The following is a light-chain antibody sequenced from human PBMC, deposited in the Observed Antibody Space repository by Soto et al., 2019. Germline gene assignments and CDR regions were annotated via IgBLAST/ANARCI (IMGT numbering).Light chain of an antibody. CDR2: GAS. Sequence: DNVLTQSPGTLSLSPGEGATVSCRASQSVSSSFLAWYQQKPGQAPRLLIYGASSRATGTPDRFSGSGSGTDFTLTISRLEPEDFEVYYCQQYGSSPITFGQGTRLGIK. CDR3: QQYGSSPIT. CDR1: QSVSSSF. V-gene: IGKV3-20*01. J-gene: IGKJ5*01.